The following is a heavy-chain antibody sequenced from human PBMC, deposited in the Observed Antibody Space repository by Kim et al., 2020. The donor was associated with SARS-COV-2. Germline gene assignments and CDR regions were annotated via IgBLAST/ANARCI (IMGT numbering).Heavy chain of an antibody. CDR1: GYTFTSYD. CDR3: ASFPNYYDSSGYYYYFDS. J-gene: IGHJ4*02. Sequence: ASVKVSCKASGYTFTSYDINWVRQATGQGLEWMGWMNPNSGNTGDAQKFQGRVTMTRNTSISTAYMELSSLRSEDTAVYYCASFPNYYDSSGYYYYFDSWGQGTLVTVSS. D-gene: IGHD3-22*01. CDR2: MNPNSGNT. V-gene: IGHV1-8*01.